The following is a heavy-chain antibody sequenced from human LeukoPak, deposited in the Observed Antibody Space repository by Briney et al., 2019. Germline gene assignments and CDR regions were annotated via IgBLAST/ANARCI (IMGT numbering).Heavy chain of an antibody. Sequence: SVKVSCKASGGTFSSYAISWVRQAPGQGLEWMGGIIPIFGTANYAQKFQGRVTTTADKSTSTAYMELSSLRSEDTAVYYCARAEAGDIVVVPAATGAHYYYGMDVWGKGTTVTVSS. D-gene: IGHD2-2*01. J-gene: IGHJ6*04. V-gene: IGHV1-69*06. CDR2: IIPIFGTA. CDR1: GGTFSSYA. CDR3: ARAEAGDIVVVPAATGAHYYYGMDV.